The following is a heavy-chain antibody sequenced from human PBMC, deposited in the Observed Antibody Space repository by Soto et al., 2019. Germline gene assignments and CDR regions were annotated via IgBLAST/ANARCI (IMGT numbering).Heavy chain of an antibody. V-gene: IGHV4-31*03. J-gene: IGHJ4*02. CDR3: ARAMGAINYFDY. D-gene: IGHD1-26*01. CDR1: GGSIRSGGYY. Sequence: QVPLQESGPGLVKPSQTLSLTCTVSGGSIRSGGYYWSWIRQHPGKGLEWIGYFYYSGNTYYNPSLKSRLTISGDTSKNQFSLNLSSVTAADTAVYYCARAMGAINYFDYWGQGTLVTVSS. CDR2: FYYSGNT.